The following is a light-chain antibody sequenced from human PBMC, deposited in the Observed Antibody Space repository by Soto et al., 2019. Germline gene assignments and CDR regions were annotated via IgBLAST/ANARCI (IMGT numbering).Light chain of an antibody. CDR1: SSNIGAGYD. CDR2: GNS. Sequence: AVVTQPPSVSGAPGQRVTISCTGSSSNIGAGYDVHWYQQLPGTAPKLLIYGNSNRPSGVPDRFSGSKSGTSASLAITGLQAEDEADYYCQSYDSSLSGWVFGGGTKVTVL. CDR3: QSYDSSLSGWV. V-gene: IGLV1-40*01. J-gene: IGLJ3*02.